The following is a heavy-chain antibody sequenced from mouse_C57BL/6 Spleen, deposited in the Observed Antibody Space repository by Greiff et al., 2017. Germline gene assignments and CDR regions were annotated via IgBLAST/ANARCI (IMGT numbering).Heavy chain of an antibody. CDR1: GYTFTSYW. CDR3: TRGGDYDPDGSFAY. J-gene: IGHJ3*01. CDR2: IYPGNSDT. D-gene: IGHD2-4*01. V-gene: IGHV1-5*01. Sequence: EVQLQQSGPVLARPGASVKMSCKTSGYTFTSYWMHWVKQRPGQGLDWIGAIYPGNSDTSYNQKFKGKAKLTAVTSASNAYMELSSLTTEDAAGYNCTRGGDYDPDGSFAYWGQGTLVTVAA.